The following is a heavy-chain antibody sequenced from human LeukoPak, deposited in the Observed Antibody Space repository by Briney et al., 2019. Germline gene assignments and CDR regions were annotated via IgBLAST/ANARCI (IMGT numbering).Heavy chain of an antibody. D-gene: IGHD5-24*01. CDR3: ARASDPWLQLT. CDR1: GFTFSNYR. CDR2: IKQDGSEK. V-gene: IGHV3-7*05. J-gene: IGHJ5*02. Sequence: GGSLRLSCAASGFTFSNYRMIWVRQAPGKGLEWVGNIKQDGSEKRYADSVRGRFSISRDNAQTSLYLQMNSVRAEDTAVYYCARASDPWLQLTWGQGTLVTVSS.